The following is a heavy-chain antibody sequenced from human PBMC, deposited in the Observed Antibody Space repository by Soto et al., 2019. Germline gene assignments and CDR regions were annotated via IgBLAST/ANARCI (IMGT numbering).Heavy chain of an antibody. CDR2: IYHSGST. Sequence: SETLSLTCAVSGYSISSGYYWGCIRQPPGKGLEWIGSIYHSGSTYYNPSLKSRVTISVDTSKNQFSLKLSSVTAADTAVYYCASSIAAAGTEGYNWFDPWGQGTLVTVSS. V-gene: IGHV4-38-2*01. D-gene: IGHD6-13*01. CDR3: ASSIAAAGTEGYNWFDP. CDR1: GYSISSGYY. J-gene: IGHJ5*02.